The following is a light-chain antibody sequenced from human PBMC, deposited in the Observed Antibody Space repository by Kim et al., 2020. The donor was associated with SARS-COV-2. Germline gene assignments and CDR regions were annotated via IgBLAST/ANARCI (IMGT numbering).Light chain of an antibody. J-gene: IGLJ3*02. CDR3: QVWDSSSDHPNGV. CDR1: NIGSKS. CDR2: YDS. Sequence: SYELTQPPSVSVAPGKTARITCGGNNIGSKSVHWYQQKPGQAPVLVIYYDSDRPSGIPERFSGSNSGNTATLTISRVEAGDEADYYCQVWDSSSDHPNGVFVGGTKLTV. V-gene: IGLV3-21*04.